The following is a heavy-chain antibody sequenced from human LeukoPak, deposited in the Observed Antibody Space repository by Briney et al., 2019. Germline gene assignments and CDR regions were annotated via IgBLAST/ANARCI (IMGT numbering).Heavy chain of an antibody. CDR3: ARDTDGSLDY. CDR1: GFTFTNSW. V-gene: IGHV3-7*01. D-gene: IGHD1-26*01. CDR2: IKQDGSTK. Sequence: GESLRLSCAASGFTFTNSWMAWVRQAPGKGLEWVANIKQDGSTKHYADSLKGRFTIFRDNPKNSLYLQMNSLRADDTAVYYCARDTDGSLDYWGQGILVTV. J-gene: IGHJ4*02.